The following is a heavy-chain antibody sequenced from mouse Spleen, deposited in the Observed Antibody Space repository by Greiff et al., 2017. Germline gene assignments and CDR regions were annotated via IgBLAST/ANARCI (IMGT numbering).Heavy chain of an antibody. Sequence: ESGPGLVKPSQSLSLTCSVTGYSITSGYYWNWIRQFPGNKLEWMGYISYDGSNNYNPSLKNRISITRDTSKNQFFLKLNSVTTEDTATYYCAREGLGGGGDYWGQGTTLTVSS. CDR1: GYSITSGYY. V-gene: IGHV3-6*01. CDR3: AREGLGGGGDY. J-gene: IGHJ2*01. D-gene: IGHD4-1*01. CDR2: ISYDGSN.